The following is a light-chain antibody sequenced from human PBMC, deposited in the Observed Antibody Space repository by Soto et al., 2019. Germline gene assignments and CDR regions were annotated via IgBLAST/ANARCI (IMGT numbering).Light chain of an antibody. Sequence: IHVTYPQSTLSASVADRVTLTSPASQSLNTSLAWYQQRPGKAPKLLIYDASTLATGVPSRFSGSGSGTDFTLTISSLQSEDFATYFCQQYNSYPITFGQGTRLEIK. CDR2: DAS. V-gene: IGKV1-5*01. J-gene: IGKJ5*01. CDR1: QSLNTS. CDR3: QQYNSYPIT.